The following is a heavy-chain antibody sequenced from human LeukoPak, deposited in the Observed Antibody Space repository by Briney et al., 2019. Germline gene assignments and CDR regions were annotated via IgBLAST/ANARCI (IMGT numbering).Heavy chain of an antibody. CDR3: ARGGQWLDGFDY. Sequence: SETLSLXCTVSGGSSSSYYWSWIRLPPGKGLEWIGYIYYSGSTNYNPSLKSRVTISVDTSKNQFSLKLSSVTAADTAVYYCARGGQWLDGFDYWGQGTLVTVSS. V-gene: IGHV4-59*01. J-gene: IGHJ4*02. D-gene: IGHD6-19*01. CDR2: IYYSGST. CDR1: GGSSSSYY.